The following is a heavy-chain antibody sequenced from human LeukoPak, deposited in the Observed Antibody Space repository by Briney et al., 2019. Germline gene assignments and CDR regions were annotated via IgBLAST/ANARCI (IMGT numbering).Heavy chain of an antibody. Sequence: GGSLRLSCAASGFTFSSYSMNWVRQAPGRGLEWLAYISLSGTTVYYADSVKGRFIISRDNAKNSLHLQMNSLRVEDTAVYYCARATIRTKEFEYWGRGTLVTVSS. CDR2: ISLSGTTV. CDR1: GFTFSSYS. J-gene: IGHJ4*02. V-gene: IGHV3-48*04. D-gene: IGHD1-7*01. CDR3: ARATIRTKEFEY.